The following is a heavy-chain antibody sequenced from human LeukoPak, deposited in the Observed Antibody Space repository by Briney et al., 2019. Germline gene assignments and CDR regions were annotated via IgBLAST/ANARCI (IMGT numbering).Heavy chain of an antibody. CDR1: GGSFSGYY. Sequence: SETLSLTCAVYGGSFSGYYWSWIRQPPGEGLEWIGEINHSGSTNYNPSLKSRVTISVDTSKNQFSLKLSSVTAADTAVYYCARHPSGSRLRFDYWGQGTLVTVSS. V-gene: IGHV4-34*01. CDR3: ARHPSGSRLRFDY. D-gene: IGHD1-26*01. CDR2: INHSGST. J-gene: IGHJ4*02.